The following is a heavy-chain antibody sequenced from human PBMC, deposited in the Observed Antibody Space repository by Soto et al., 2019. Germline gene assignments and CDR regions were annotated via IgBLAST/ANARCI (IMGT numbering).Heavy chain of an antibody. CDR3: AKDWADYDFWSGSRYWYMDV. CDR2: ISGSGGST. D-gene: IGHD3-3*01. J-gene: IGHJ6*03. V-gene: IGHV3-23*01. CDR1: GFTFSSYA. Sequence: GGSLRLSCAASGFTFSSYAMSWVRQAPGKGLEWVSAISGSGGSTYYADSVKGRFTISRDNSKNTLYLQMNSLRAEDTAVYYCAKDWADYDFWSGSRYWYMDVWGKGTTVTVSS.